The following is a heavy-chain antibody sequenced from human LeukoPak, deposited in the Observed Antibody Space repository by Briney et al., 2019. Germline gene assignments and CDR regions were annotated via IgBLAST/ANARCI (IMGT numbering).Heavy chain of an antibody. D-gene: IGHD3-22*01. Sequence: SETLSLTCAVYGGSFSGYYWSWIRQPPGKGLEWIGIIHSGESPYYSPPLESRITISIDTSKNQFSLKLNSVTAADTAVYYCARDSSAQYFDYWGQGTLVTVSS. J-gene: IGHJ4*02. CDR1: GGSFSGYY. CDR3: ARDSSAQYFDY. CDR2: IHSGESP. V-gene: IGHV4-34*01.